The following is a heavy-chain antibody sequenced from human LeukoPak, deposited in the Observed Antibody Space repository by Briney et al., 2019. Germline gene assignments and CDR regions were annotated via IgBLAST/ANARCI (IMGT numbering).Heavy chain of an antibody. CDR3: ARGRGYSYASTQRGYYFDY. Sequence: PSETLSLTCTVSGGSISSYYWSWIRQPAGKGLEWVGRIYTSGSTNYNPSLKSRVTMSVDTSKNQFSLKLSSVTAADTAVYYCARGRGYSYASTQRGYYFDYWGQGTLVTVSS. CDR2: IYTSGST. D-gene: IGHD5-18*01. V-gene: IGHV4-4*07. CDR1: GGSISSYY. J-gene: IGHJ4*02.